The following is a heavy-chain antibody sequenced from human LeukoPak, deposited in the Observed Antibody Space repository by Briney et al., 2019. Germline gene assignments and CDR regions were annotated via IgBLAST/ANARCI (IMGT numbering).Heavy chain of an antibody. J-gene: IGHJ5*02. V-gene: IGHV4-39*01. CDR2: IYYSGST. Sequence: SETLSLTCTVSGGSISSSSYYWGWIRQPPGKGLEWIGSIYYSGSTYYNPSLKSRVTISVDTSKNQFSLKLSSVTAADTAVYYRARRRSWFDPRGQGTLVTVSS. CDR1: GGSISSSSYY. CDR3: ARRRSWFDP.